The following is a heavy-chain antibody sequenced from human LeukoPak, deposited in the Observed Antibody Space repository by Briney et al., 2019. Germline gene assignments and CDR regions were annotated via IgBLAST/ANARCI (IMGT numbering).Heavy chain of an antibody. V-gene: IGHV3-30*18. Sequence: GRSLRLSCAASGFTFSSYGMHWVRQAPGKGLEWVAVISYDGSNKYYADSVKGRFTISRDNPKNTLYLQMNSLRAEDTAVYYCAKDYDPFYYYDSSGRTGAFDIWGQGTMVTVSS. CDR3: AKDYDPFYYYDSSGRTGAFDI. D-gene: IGHD3-22*01. CDR1: GFTFSSYG. J-gene: IGHJ3*02. CDR2: ISYDGSNK.